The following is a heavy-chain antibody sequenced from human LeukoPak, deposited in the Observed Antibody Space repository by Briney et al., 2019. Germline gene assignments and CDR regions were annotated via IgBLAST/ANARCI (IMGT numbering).Heavy chain of an antibody. V-gene: IGHV4-59*01. Sequence: SETLSLTCTVSGGSISSYYWSWIRQPPGKGLEWIGYIYYSGSTNYNPSLKSRVTISVDTSKNQFSLKLSSVTAADTAVYYCASTPTGTDWFDPWGQGTLVTVSS. D-gene: IGHD1-1*01. CDR2: IYYSGST. CDR1: GGSISSYY. J-gene: IGHJ5*02. CDR3: ASTPTGTDWFDP.